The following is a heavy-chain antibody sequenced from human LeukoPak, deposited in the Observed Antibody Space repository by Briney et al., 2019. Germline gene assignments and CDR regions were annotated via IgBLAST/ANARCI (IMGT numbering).Heavy chain of an antibody. D-gene: IGHD6-13*01. CDR1: GGSISSGGYY. V-gene: IGHV4-31*03. Sequence: SQTLSLTCTVSGGSISSGGYYWSWIRQHPGKGLEWIGYIYYSGSTYYNPSLKSRVTISVDTSKNQFSLKLSSVTAADTAVYYCARSERQLVLKWGQGTLVTVSS. CDR3: ARSERQLVLK. CDR2: IYYSGST. J-gene: IGHJ4*02.